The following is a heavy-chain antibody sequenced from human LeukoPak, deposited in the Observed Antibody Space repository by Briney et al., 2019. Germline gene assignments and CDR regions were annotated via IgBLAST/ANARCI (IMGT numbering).Heavy chain of an antibody. CDR2: IYYNGDT. CDR3: ARTLSARDWFDP. V-gene: IGHV4-39*02. J-gene: IGHJ5*02. CDR1: GGSIDTTIYF. D-gene: IGHD3-3*02. Sequence: PSETLSLTCSVSGGSIDTTIYFWGWIRQPPGKGLEWIGNIYYNGDTYYNPSLESRATLSMDTSKNRFSLRLSSVTAADTAVYYCARTLSARDWFDPWGQGTLVTVSS.